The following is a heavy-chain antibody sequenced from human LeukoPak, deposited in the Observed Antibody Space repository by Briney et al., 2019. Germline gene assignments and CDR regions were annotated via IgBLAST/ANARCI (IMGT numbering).Heavy chain of an antibody. J-gene: IGHJ4*02. Sequence: GGSLRLSCAASGFTFSNYWMHWVRQAPGKGLEWVASISSNNIYIYYADSVRGRFTISRDNAKNSLFLQMNSLRAEDTAVYYCARGQGDSSGYCLDYWGQGTLVTVSS. CDR2: ISSNNIYI. D-gene: IGHD3-22*01. V-gene: IGHV3-21*01. CDR1: GFTFSNYW. CDR3: ARGQGDSSGYCLDY.